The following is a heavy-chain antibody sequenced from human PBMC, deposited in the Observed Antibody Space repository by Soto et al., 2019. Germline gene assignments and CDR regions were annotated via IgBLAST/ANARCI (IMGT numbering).Heavy chain of an antibody. J-gene: IGHJ6*02. D-gene: IGHD3-22*01. CDR3: ARGQIVYYYASRGYYGPYGMDV. CDR2: IGTAGDP. CDR1: GFTFSSYD. Sequence: PGGSLRLSCAASGFTFSSYDMHWVRQATGKGLEWVSAIGTAGDPYYPGSVKGRFTISRENAKNSLYLQMNSLRAGDTAVYYCARGQIVYYYASRGYYGPYGMDVCAQGTTVTVSS. V-gene: IGHV3-13*05.